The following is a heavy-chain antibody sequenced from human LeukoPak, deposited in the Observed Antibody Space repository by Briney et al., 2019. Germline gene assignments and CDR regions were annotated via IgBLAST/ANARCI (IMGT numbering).Heavy chain of an antibody. V-gene: IGHV1-8*01. CDR3: ARSSVGARRRIDY. D-gene: IGHD1-26*01. J-gene: IGHJ4*02. CDR1: GYTFTSYD. Sequence: WASVKDSRKASGYTFTSYDINWVRQATGRGLEWMGRMNPNSGNTGYAQKFQGRVTMIRSTSINTAYMELNSLTSEDTAVYYCARSSVGARRRIDYWGQGPLVSVPS. CDR2: MNPNSGNT.